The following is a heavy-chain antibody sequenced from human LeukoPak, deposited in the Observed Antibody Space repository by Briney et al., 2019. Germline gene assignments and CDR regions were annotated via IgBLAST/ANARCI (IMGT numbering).Heavy chain of an antibody. J-gene: IGHJ4*02. D-gene: IGHD6-19*01. Sequence: GASVKVSFKASGYTFTGYYMHWVRQAPGQGLEWMGWINPNSGGTNYAQKFQGRVTMTRETSIGTAYMELSRLRSDDTAVYYCARDGGAGYSSGWKGDSYFDYWGQGTLVTVSS. V-gene: IGHV1-2*02. CDR1: GYTFTGYY. CDR2: INPNSGGT. CDR3: ARDGGAGYSSGWKGDSYFDY.